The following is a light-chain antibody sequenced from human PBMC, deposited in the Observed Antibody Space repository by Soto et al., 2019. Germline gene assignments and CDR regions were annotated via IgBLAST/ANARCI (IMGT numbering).Light chain of an antibody. CDR1: QNINSD. V-gene: IGKV1-5*03. CDR2: RAS. J-gene: IGKJ1*01. Sequence: DVQMTQSPSTLSASVGDRVTITCRASQNINSDLAWYQQKPGKAPPLLIYRASSLEGGVPSRFSGSGSGTEFTLTITSLQPDDFATYYCQQHNNYWTFGHGTRVDIK. CDR3: QQHNNYWT.